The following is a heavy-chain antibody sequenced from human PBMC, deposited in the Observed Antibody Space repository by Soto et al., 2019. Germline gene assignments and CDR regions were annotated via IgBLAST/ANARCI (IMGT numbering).Heavy chain of an antibody. CDR1: GLTFSSYA. Sequence: PGGSLRLSCAASGLTFSSYAMSWVRQAPGKGLEWVTAISGSGGNRYYADSVKGRFTPSRDNSKNTLYMQMNSLRAEGTAVYYCAKFSGLDSGPNLGPLDHWGQGTLVT. J-gene: IGHJ4*02. CDR3: AKFSGLDSGPNLGPLDH. D-gene: IGHD5-12*01. V-gene: IGHV3-23*01. CDR2: ISGSGGNR.